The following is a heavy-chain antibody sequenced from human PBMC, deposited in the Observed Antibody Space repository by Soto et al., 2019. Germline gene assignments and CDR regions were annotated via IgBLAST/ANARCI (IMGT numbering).Heavy chain of an antibody. CDR1: GFTFTNYG. D-gene: IGHD2-15*01. CDR3: AKDGAPRYCTRSSCHPAGAY. V-gene: IGHV3-30*18. CDR2: ISYDGSNK. J-gene: IGHJ4*02. Sequence: QVQLVESGGGVVQPGRSLRLSCAGSGFTFTNYGLHWVRQAPGKGREWVAAISYDGSNKYYADSVKGRFTISRDYSKSMLYLQMDSLRAEDTAVYYCAKDGAPRYCTRSSCHPAGAYWGQGTLVTVSS.